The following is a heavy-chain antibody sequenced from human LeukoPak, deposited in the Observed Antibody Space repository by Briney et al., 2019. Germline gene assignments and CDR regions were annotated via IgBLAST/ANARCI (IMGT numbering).Heavy chain of an antibody. CDR1: VYTLTELS. D-gene: IGHD3-10*01. V-gene: IGHV1-24*01. CDR3: ATQHLSSGTLIEVPFDY. CDR2: FDPEDGET. Sequence: ASVKVSCKVSVYTLTELSMHWVRQAPGKGLEWMGGFDPEDGETIYAQKFQGRVTMTEDTSTDTAYMELSSLRSEDTAVYYCATQHLSSGTLIEVPFDYWGQGTLVTVSS. J-gene: IGHJ4*02.